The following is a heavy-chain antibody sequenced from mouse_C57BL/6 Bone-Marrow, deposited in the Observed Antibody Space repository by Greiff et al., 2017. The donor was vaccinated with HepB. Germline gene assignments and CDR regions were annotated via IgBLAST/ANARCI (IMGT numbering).Heavy chain of an antibody. J-gene: IGHJ2*01. CDR3: ARGALYYYGSASYYFDY. V-gene: IGHV3-1*01. D-gene: IGHD1-1*01. Sequence: EVQLQESGPGMVKPSQSLSLTCTVTGYSITSGYDWHWIRHFPGNKLEWMGYISYSGSTNYNPSLKSRISITHDTSKNHFFLKLNSVTTEDTATYYCARGALYYYGSASYYFDYWGQGTTLTVSS. CDR1: GYSITSGYD. CDR2: ISYSGST.